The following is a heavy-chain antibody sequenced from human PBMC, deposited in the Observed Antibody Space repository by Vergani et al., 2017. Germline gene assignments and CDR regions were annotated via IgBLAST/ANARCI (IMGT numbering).Heavy chain of an antibody. V-gene: IGHV3-23*04. CDR2: ISGSGGST. D-gene: IGHD6-13*01. Sequence: EVQLVESGGGLVKPGGSLRLSCAASGFTFSSYSMNWVRQAPGKGLEWVSAISGSGGSTYYADSVKGRFTISRDNSKNTLYLQMNSLRAEDTAVYYCAKHPHPYSWYYYFDYWGQGTLVTVSS. J-gene: IGHJ4*02. CDR3: AKHPHPYSWYYYFDY. CDR1: GFTFSSYS.